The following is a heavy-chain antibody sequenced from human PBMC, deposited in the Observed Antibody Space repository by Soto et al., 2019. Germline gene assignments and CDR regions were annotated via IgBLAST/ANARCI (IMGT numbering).Heavy chain of an antibody. Sequence: EVQLLESGGGLVQSGGSLRLSCAASGFTFSSYAMRWVRQAPGKGLEWVSAMSGSGGSTYYADSVKGRFTISRDNSKNTLYLQMNSLRAEDTAVYYCARRGPGTYFDYWGQGTLVTVSS. V-gene: IGHV3-23*01. CDR3: ARRGPGTYFDY. CDR1: GFTFSSYA. D-gene: IGHD6-13*01. J-gene: IGHJ4*02. CDR2: MSGSGGST.